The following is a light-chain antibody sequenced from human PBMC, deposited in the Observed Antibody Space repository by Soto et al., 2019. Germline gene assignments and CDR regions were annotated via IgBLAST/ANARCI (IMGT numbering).Light chain of an antibody. V-gene: IGLV2-14*01. CDR1: RSDVGGYNS. J-gene: IGLJ3*02. CDR2: EVS. Sequence: QSVLTQPASVSGSPGQSITISCTGTRSDVGGYNSVCWHQQHPGKAPKLIIYEVSNRPSGVSDRFSASKSGNMASLTISGLQADDEADYYCSSFTTTNTWVFGGGTKLTVL. CDR3: SSFTTTNTWV.